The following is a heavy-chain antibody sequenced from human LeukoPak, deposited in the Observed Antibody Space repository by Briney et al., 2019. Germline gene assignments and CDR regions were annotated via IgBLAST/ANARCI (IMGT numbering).Heavy chain of an antibody. D-gene: IGHD2-2*02. Sequence: PGGSLRLSCAASGFTVSSNYMSWVRQAPGKGLEWFSSISSSSSYIYYADSVKGRFTISRDNAKNSLYLQMNSLRAEDTAVYYCARDRTDCSSTSCYKTEFDYWGQGTLVTVSS. CDR1: GFTVSSNY. V-gene: IGHV3-21*01. CDR3: ARDRTDCSSTSCYKTEFDY. CDR2: ISSSSSYI. J-gene: IGHJ4*02.